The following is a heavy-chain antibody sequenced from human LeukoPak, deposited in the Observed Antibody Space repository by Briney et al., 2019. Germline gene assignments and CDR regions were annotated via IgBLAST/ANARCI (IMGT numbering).Heavy chain of an antibody. V-gene: IGHV3-23*01. CDR2: ISGSGDST. J-gene: IGHJ4*02. Sequence: QPGGSLRLSCAASGFTFSNAWMNWVRQAPGKGLEWVSAISGSGDSTFNADSVKGRFTISRDNSKNTLYLQMNSLRAEDTALYYCATSTVAKYDYWGQGTLVAVSS. D-gene: IGHD4-11*01. CDR1: GFTFSNAW. CDR3: ATSTVAKYDY.